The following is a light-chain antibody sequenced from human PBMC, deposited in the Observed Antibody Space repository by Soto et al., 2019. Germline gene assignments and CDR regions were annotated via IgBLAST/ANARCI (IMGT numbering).Light chain of an antibody. CDR3: QQYNNWPPMYT. Sequence: EIVMTQSPATLSVSPGDRATLSCRASQSVNSNLAWYQQKPGQAPRVLIYGASTRATGIPARFSGSGSGTEFTLTISSLQSEDFAVYYCQQYNNWPPMYTFGQGTKLEI. J-gene: IGKJ2*01. V-gene: IGKV3-15*01. CDR1: QSVNSN. CDR2: GAS.